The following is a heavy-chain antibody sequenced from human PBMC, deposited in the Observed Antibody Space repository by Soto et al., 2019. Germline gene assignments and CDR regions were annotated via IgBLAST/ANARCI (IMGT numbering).Heavy chain of an antibody. D-gene: IGHD6-6*01. CDR1: GFTFSSYA. V-gene: IGHV3-23*01. J-gene: IGHJ6*03. CDR3: AKDVPHRPDYYYYMDV. Sequence: PGGSLRLSCAASGFTFSSYAMSWVRQAPGKGLEWVSAISGSGGSTYYADSVKGRFTISRDNSKNTLYLQMNSLRAEDTAVYYCAKDVPHRPDYYYYMDVWGKGTTVTVSS. CDR2: ISGSGGST.